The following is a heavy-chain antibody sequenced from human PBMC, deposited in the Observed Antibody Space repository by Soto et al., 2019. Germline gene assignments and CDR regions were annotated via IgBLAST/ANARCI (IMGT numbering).Heavy chain of an antibody. CDR3: AREPPGYNGMDA. V-gene: IGHV4-59*01. J-gene: IGHJ6*02. Sequence: PSETLSLTCTVSGGSMSSYFWSWVRQPPGKGLEWIGYIWYSGGTTYNPSLKSRVTISVDTSKNQFSLRLTSVTAADTAVYYCAREPPGYNGMDAWGQGTTVTVSS. CDR2: IWYSGGT. CDR1: GGSMSSYF.